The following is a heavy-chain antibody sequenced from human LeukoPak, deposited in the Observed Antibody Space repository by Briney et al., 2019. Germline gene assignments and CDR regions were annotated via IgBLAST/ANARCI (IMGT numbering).Heavy chain of an antibody. D-gene: IGHD3-16*01. Sequence: GASVKVSCKASGYTFTSYYMHWVRQAPGQGLEWMGIINPSGGSTSYAQKFQGRVTMTRDTSTSTVYMELSRLRSDDTAVYYCASGSLASYFDHWGQGTLVTVSS. CDR3: ASGSLASYFDH. J-gene: IGHJ4*02. CDR2: INPSGGST. CDR1: GYTFTSYY. V-gene: IGHV1-46*01.